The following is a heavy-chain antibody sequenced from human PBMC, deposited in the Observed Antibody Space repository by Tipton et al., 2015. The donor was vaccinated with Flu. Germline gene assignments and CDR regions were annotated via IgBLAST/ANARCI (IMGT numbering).Heavy chain of an antibody. V-gene: IGHV3-43*02. CDR3: AKDMLGQQRDYYYYYGMDV. CDR1: GFTFDDYA. CDR2: ISGDGGST. Sequence: SLRLSCAASGFTFDDYAMHWVRQAPGKGLEWVSLISGDGGSTYYADSVKGRFTISRDNSKNSLYLQMNSLRTEDTALYYCAKDMLGQQRDYYYYYGMDVWGQGTPVTVSS. D-gene: IGHD6-13*01. J-gene: IGHJ6*02.